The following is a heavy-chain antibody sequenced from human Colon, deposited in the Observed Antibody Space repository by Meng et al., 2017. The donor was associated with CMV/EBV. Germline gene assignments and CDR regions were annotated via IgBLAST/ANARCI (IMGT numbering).Heavy chain of an antibody. D-gene: IGHD2/OR15-2a*01. CDR3: ARVPPIQRIDWFDS. Sequence: QVQLQESGPGLVKPSQTLSLTCPVSGVSVSSADYSWSWIRQPPGKGLEWIGYISHSGSTYYNPSLKSRVTISVDTSTNQFSLKLSSVTAADTAVYYCARVPPIQRIDWFDSLGQGTLGTVDS. J-gene: IGHJ5*01. V-gene: IGHV4-30-4*08. CDR1: GVSVSSADYS. CDR2: ISHSGST.